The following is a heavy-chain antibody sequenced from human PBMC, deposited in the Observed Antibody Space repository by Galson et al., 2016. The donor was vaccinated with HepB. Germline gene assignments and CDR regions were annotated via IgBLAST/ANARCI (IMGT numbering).Heavy chain of an antibody. CDR1: GGSISSHY. CDR2: IYYSGNT. J-gene: IGHJ4*02. CDR3: ASVKGWGYDY. D-gene: IGHD3-16*01. Sequence: SETLSLTCTVSGGSISSHYWSWIRQPPGKGLGWIGYIYYSGNTYYSPSLRSRVTISLDTSKNQFSLRLNSVTAADTAVYYCASVKGWGYDYWGQGTLVTVSA. V-gene: IGHV4-59*08.